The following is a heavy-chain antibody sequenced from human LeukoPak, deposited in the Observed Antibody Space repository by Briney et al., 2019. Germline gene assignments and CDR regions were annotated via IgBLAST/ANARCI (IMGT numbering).Heavy chain of an antibody. V-gene: IGHV3-23*01. Sequence: GGSLRLSCAASGFTFSSYAMSWVRQAPGKGLEWVSAISGSGGSTFYTDSVKGRFTISRDNSKNTLYMQMNSLRAEDTAVYYCAKDGSGVAAADYYFDYWGQGTLVTVSS. CDR2: ISGSGGST. CDR3: AKDGSGVAAADYYFDY. CDR1: GFTFSSYA. J-gene: IGHJ4*02. D-gene: IGHD2-15*01.